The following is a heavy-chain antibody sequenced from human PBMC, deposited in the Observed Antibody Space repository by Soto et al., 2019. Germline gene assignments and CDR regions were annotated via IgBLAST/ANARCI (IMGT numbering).Heavy chain of an antibody. Sequence: PGESLKISCKGSGYSFTSYWISWVRQMPGKGLEWMGRIDPSDSYTNYSPSFQGHVTISADKSISTAYLQWSSLKASDTAMYYCARNIMIFGLNSYGMDVWGQGTTVTVSS. D-gene: IGHD3-3*01. J-gene: IGHJ6*02. CDR2: IDPSDSYT. CDR3: ARNIMIFGLNSYGMDV. CDR1: GYSFTSYW. V-gene: IGHV5-10-1*01.